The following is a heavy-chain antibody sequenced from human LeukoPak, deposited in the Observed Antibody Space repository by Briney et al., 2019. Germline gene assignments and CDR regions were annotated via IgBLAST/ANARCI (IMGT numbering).Heavy chain of an antibody. J-gene: IGHJ4*02. CDR3: ARHLRRWLQSEDYFDY. V-gene: IGHV4-4*09. CDR2: TYTSGST. CDR1: GGYISSYY. Sequence: SDSLSLPCTVSGGYISSYYWSWLRQPPGKGLEWIGYTYTSGSTNYNPSLKSRVTISVDTSKNQFSLKLSSVTAADTAVYYCARHLRRWLQSEDYFDYWGQGTLVTVSS. D-gene: IGHD5-24*01.